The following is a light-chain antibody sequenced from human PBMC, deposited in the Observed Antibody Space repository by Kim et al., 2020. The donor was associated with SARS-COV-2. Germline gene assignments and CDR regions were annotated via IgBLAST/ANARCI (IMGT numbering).Light chain of an antibody. Sequence: SYELTQPPSVSVSPGQTASITCSGDKLGDKYACWYQQKPGQSPVLVIYQDSKRPSGIPERFSGSNFGNTATLTISGTQAMDEADYYCQAWDSTWVFGGGT. CDR2: QDS. J-gene: IGLJ3*02. CDR1: KLGDKY. V-gene: IGLV3-1*01. CDR3: QAWDSTWV.